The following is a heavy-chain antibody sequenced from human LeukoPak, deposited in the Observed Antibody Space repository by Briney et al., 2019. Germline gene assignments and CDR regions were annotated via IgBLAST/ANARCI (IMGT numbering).Heavy chain of an antibody. J-gene: IGHJ6*03. CDR1: GYTFTSYY. Sequence: ASVKVSCKASGYTFTSYYIHWVRQAPGQGLEWMGLINPSGGSTNYAQKCQGRLTMTRDTSTSTVYMELSSLRSEDTAVYYCARGPRITLVRGGQWYYYMDVWGKGTTVTISS. CDR2: INPSGGST. D-gene: IGHD3-10*01. CDR3: ARGPRITLVRGGQWYYYMDV. V-gene: IGHV1-46*01.